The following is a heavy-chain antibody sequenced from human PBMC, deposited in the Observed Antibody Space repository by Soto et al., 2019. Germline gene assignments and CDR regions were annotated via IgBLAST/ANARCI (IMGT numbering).Heavy chain of an antibody. CDR3: EKNTYYYYYRAL. CDR1: GFTFDDYA. CDR2: ISWNSGSI. J-gene: IGHJ6*03. Sequence: GGSLRLSCAASGFTFDDYAMHWVRQAPGKGLEWVSGISWNSGSIGYADSVKGRFTISRDNAKNSLYLQMNSLRGEDPGLYYFEKNTYYYYYRALGGKGTTVPVSS. V-gene: IGHV3-9*01.